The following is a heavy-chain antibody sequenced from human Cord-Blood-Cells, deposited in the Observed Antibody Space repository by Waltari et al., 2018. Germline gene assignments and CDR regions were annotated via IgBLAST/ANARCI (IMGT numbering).Heavy chain of an antibody. CDR2: IYTSGST. V-gene: IGHV4-61*09. CDR3: ARGGIAARPNWFDP. Sequence: QVQLQESGPGLVKPSQTLSLTCTVSGCSISSGSSYWRWIRQPAGKGLEWIGYIYTSGSTNYNPSLKSRVTISVDTSKNQFSLKLSSVTAADTAVYYCARGGIAARPNWFDPWGQGTLVTVSS. J-gene: IGHJ5*02. CDR1: GCSISSGSSY. D-gene: IGHD6-6*01.